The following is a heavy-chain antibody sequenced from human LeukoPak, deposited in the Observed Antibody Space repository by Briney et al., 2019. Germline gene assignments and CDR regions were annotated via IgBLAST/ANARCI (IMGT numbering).Heavy chain of an antibody. CDR1: GGSISSSNW. Sequence: SETLSLTCAVSGGSISSSNWWSWVRQPPGKGLEWIGEIYHSGSTNYNPSLKSRVTISVDKSKNQFALKLSSVPAADTAVYYCARDRGGGGGDYWGQGTLVTVSS. CDR2: IYHSGST. J-gene: IGHJ4*02. CDR3: ARDRGGGGGDY. V-gene: IGHV4-4*02. D-gene: IGHD2-21*01.